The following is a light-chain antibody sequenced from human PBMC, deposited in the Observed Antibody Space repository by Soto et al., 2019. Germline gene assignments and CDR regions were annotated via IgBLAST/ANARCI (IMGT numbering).Light chain of an antibody. CDR3: LQHNSYPRT. Sequence: DIQMTQSPSSLSASVGDRVTITCRASQAITNDLSWYQQKPGEPPKRLIYAASTLHSGVPSRFSGSGSGTEFTLTISSLQPEDFATYFCLQHNSYPRTCGQGTKVEIK. CDR2: AAS. CDR1: QAITND. J-gene: IGKJ1*01. V-gene: IGKV1-17*01.